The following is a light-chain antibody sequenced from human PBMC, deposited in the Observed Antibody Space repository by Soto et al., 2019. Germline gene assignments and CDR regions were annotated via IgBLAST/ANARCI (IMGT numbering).Light chain of an antibody. CDR3: ASWDDNLNGPV. Sequence: QSALTQPASVSGSPGQSITISCTGTSSDIGGSDFVSWYQQHPGKAPKLVMSEVNNRPSGVSSRFSGSKSGNTASLTISGLQSEDEADYYCASWDDNLNGPVFGRGTKVTVL. V-gene: IGLV2-14*01. J-gene: IGLJ2*01. CDR2: EVN. CDR1: SSDIGGSDF.